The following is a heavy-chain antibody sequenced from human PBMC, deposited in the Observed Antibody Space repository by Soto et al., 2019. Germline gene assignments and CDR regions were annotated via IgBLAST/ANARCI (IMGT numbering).Heavy chain of an antibody. CDR2: IDPSDSYT. CDR3: EVPPRDGYPNYGMDV. V-gene: IGHV5-10-1*01. Sequence: GESLKISCKGSGYSFTSYWISWVRQMPGKGLEWMGRIDPSDSYTNYSPSFQGHVTISADKSISTAYLQWSSLKASDTAMYYCEVPPRDGYPNYGMDVWGQGTTVTVSS. CDR1: GYSFTSYW. D-gene: IGHD5-12*01. J-gene: IGHJ6*02.